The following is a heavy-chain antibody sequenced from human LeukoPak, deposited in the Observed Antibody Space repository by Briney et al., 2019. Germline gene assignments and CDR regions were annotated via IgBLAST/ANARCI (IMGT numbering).Heavy chain of an antibody. Sequence: GGSLRLSCAASGFTFSSYSMNWVRQAPGKGLEWASSISSSSSYIYYADSVKGRFTISRDNAKNSLYLQMNSLRAEDTAVYYCARESGAAATDYWGQGTLVTVSS. CDR1: GFTFSSYS. CDR3: ARESGAAATDY. D-gene: IGHD2-15*01. J-gene: IGHJ4*02. V-gene: IGHV3-21*01. CDR2: ISSSSSYI.